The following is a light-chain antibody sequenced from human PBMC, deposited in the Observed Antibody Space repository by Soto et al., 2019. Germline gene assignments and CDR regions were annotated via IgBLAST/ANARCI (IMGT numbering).Light chain of an antibody. CDR2: AVN. J-gene: IGLJ3*02. CDR1: STDVGDYNY. CDR3: CAYAGSYTWV. Sequence: QSALTQPRSVSGSPGQSVTISCTGTSTDVGDYNYVSWYQQHPGKAPKLLIYAVNIRPSGVPDRFSGSKSGTTASLTISGLQAEDEDYYSCCAYAGSYTWVFGGGTKVTVL. V-gene: IGLV2-11*01.